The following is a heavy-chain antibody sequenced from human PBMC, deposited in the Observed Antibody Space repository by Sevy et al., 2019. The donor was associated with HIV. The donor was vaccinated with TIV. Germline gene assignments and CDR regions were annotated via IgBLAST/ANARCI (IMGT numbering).Heavy chain of an antibody. D-gene: IGHD3-9*01. CDR1: DFTVSYYA. Sequence: GGSLRLSCVASDFTVSYYAMHWVRQAPGKGLEWVAVILNDGNNKRYADSVKGRFTASVDNSKNTLYLELNSLRPEDTAIFCCGRASFYYDTSVYFDYWGQGTLVTVSS. CDR2: ILNDGNNK. V-gene: IGHV3-30*04. CDR3: GRASFYYDTSVYFDY. J-gene: IGHJ4*02.